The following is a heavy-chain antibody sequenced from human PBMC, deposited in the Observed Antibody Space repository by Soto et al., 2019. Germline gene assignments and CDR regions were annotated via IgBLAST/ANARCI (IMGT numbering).Heavy chain of an antibody. CDR1: GFTFSTDW. V-gene: IGHV3-7*01. Sequence: GSLRLSCAASGFTFSTDWMSWVRQAPGKGLEWVDNINQDASEKYYVHSVKGRFTISTNNAKNSLYLQMNSLRADDTAVYYCARKGPTRRKSYFEXWGKGTLVTFSX. CDR2: INQDASEK. CDR3: ARKGPTRRKSYFEX. J-gene: IGHJ4*02. D-gene: IGHD2-2*01.